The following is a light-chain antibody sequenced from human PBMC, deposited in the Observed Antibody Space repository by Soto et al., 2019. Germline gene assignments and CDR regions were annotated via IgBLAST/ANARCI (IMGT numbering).Light chain of an antibody. CDR2: GNR. V-gene: IGLV1-40*01. CDR1: SSNIGAGYD. CDR3: QSYDSSRSGVV. Sequence: QSVLTQPPSVSGAPGQRVTISCTGGSSNIGAGYDVHWYQQLPGTAPKLLIYGNRYRPSGVPDRFSGSKSGTSASLAITGLQAEDEAEYYCQSYDSSRSGVVFGGGTKLTVL. J-gene: IGLJ2*01.